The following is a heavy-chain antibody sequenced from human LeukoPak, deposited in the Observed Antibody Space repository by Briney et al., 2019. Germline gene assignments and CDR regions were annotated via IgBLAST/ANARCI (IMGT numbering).Heavy chain of an antibody. Sequence: PGGSLRLSCAASGFTFSGSAMHWVRQASRKGLEWVGRIRSKANSYATAYAASVKGRFTISRDDSKNTAYLQMNSLKTEDTAVYYCTMYVRGYSGYDSGVAFDIWGQGTMVTVSS. CDR1: GFTFSGSA. CDR3: TMYVRGYSGYDSGVAFDI. CDR2: IRSKANSYAT. J-gene: IGHJ3*02. D-gene: IGHD5-12*01. V-gene: IGHV3-73*01.